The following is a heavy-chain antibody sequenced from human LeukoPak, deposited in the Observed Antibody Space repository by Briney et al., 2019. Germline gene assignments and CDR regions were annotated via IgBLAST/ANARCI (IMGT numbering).Heavy chain of an antibody. CDR2: IYYSGST. CDR3: ARRVGATKQHDY. D-gene: IGHD1-26*01. Sequence: SETLSLTCTVSGGSISSYYWSWIRQPPGKGLEWIGYIYYSGSTNYNPSLKSRVTISVDTSKNQFSLKLSSVTAADTAVYCCARRVGATKQHDYWGQGTLVTVSS. V-gene: IGHV4-59*08. J-gene: IGHJ4*02. CDR1: GGSISSYY.